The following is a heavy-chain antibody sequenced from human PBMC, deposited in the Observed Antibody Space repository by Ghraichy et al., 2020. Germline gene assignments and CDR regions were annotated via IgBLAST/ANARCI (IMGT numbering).Heavy chain of an antibody. CDR3: ARAIDCTNGVCYRDYYYGMDV. CDR2: IYSGGST. D-gene: IGHD2-8*01. Sequence: GGSLRLSCAASGFTVSSNYMSWVRQAPGKGLEWVSVIYSGGSTYYADSVKGRFTISRHNSKNTLYLQMNSLRAEDTAVYYCARAIDCTNGVCYRDYYYGMDVWGQGTTVTVSS. V-gene: IGHV3-53*04. CDR1: GFTVSSNY. J-gene: IGHJ6*02.